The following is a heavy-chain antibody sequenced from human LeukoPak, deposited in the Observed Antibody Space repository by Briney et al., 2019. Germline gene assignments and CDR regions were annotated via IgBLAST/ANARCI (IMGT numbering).Heavy chain of an antibody. D-gene: IGHD2-2*01. CDR2: MNPNSGNT. CDR3: ARAVRYCSSTSCSYYFDY. V-gene: IGHV1-8*01. Sequence: ASVRVSCTASGYTFTIYDINWVRQATGQGLEWMGWMNPNSGNTGYAQKFQGRVTMTRNTSISTAYMELSSLRSEDTAVYYCARAVRYCSSTSCSYYFDYWGQGTLVTVSS. CDR1: GYTFTIYD. J-gene: IGHJ4*02.